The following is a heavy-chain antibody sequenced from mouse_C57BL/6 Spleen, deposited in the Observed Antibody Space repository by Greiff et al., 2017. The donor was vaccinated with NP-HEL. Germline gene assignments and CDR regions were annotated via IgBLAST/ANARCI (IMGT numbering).Heavy chain of an antibody. Sequence: QVQLQQPGAELVKPGASVKLSCKASGYTFTSYWMHWVKQRPGQGLEWIGMIHPNSGSTNYNEKFKRQGTLTVDNSTSTSYMQLSILTSEDSAVYYSARNYYARSLFAYWGQGTLVTVSA. CDR1: GYTFTSYW. CDR3: ARNYYARSLFAY. J-gene: IGHJ3*01. D-gene: IGHD1-1*01. CDR2: IHPNSGST. V-gene: IGHV1-64*01.